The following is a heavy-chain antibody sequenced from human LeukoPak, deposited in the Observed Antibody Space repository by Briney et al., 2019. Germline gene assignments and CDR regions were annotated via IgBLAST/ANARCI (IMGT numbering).Heavy chain of an antibody. J-gene: IGHJ4*02. D-gene: IGHD3-16*01. Sequence: PSETLSLTCAVYGGSFSGYYWSWIRQPPGKGLEWIGEINHSGSTNYNPSLKCRVTISVDTSKNQFSLKLSSVTAADTAVYYCARAGWLWFGTKTHSSVSAYFDYWGQGTLVTVSS. CDR1: GGSFSGYY. CDR3: ARAGWLWFGTKTHSSVSAYFDY. V-gene: IGHV4-34*01. CDR2: INHSGST.